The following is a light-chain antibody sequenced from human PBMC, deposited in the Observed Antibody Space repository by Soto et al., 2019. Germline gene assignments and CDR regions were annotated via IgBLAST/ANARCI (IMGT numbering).Light chain of an antibody. V-gene: IGKV3-20*01. CDR1: QSVSSY. CDR3: QQYSRSPRT. CDR2: DAS. J-gene: IGKJ1*01. Sequence: EIVSTQSPATLSLTPGERATLSCRASQSVSSYLAWYQQKPGQAPRLLIYDASNRATGTPDRFSGSGSGTGFTLTISRLEPEDFAVYYCQQYSRSPRTFGQGTKVDI.